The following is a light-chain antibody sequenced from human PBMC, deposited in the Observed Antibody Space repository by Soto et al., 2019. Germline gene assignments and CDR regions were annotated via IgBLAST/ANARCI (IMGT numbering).Light chain of an antibody. V-gene: IGKV3-11*01. CDR2: DAS. Sequence: EIVLTQSPATLSLSPGERATLSCRASQSVSSSLGWYQQKPGQAPRLLIFDASNRATGIPVRFSGSGSGTDFTLTISSLEPDDFAVYYCQQRSNWPPTFGQGTRLEMK. CDR1: QSVSSS. CDR3: QQRSNWPPT. J-gene: IGKJ5*01.